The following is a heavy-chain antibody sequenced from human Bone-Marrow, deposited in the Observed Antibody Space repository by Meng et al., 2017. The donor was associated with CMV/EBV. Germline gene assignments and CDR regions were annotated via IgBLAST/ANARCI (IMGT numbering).Heavy chain of an antibody. CDR2: ISSSSSYI. Sequence: GESLKISCAASGFTFSSYSMNWVRQAPGKGLEWVSSISSSSSYIYYADSVKGRFTISRDNAKNSLYLQMTSLRAEDTAVYYCARALRYRGYCSSTSCPNYYYYVMDVWGQGTTVTVSS. V-gene: IGHV3-21*01. CDR3: ARALRYRGYCSSTSCPNYYYYVMDV. J-gene: IGHJ6*02. CDR1: GFTFSSYS. D-gene: IGHD2-2*01.